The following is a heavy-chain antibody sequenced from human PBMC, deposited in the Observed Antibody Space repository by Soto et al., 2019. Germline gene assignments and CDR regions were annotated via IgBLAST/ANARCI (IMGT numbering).Heavy chain of an antibody. CDR3: ARDDKWELPEYFQH. V-gene: IGHV3-33*01. J-gene: IGHJ1*01. D-gene: IGHD1-26*01. CDR2: IWYDGSNK. CDR1: GFTFSSYG. Sequence: QVQLVESGGGVVQPGRSLRLSCAASGFTFSSYGMHWVRQAPGKGLEWVAVIWYDGSNKYYADSVKGRFTISRDNSKNTLYLQMNSLRAEDTAVYYCARDDKWELPEYFQHWGQGTLVTVSS.